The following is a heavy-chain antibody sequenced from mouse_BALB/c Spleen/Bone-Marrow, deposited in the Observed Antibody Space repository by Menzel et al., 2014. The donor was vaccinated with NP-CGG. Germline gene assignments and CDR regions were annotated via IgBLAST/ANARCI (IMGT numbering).Heavy chain of an antibody. V-gene: IGHV14-3*02. J-gene: IGHJ1*01. CDR2: IDPANGNT. D-gene: IGHD1-2*01. CDR3: ARGGTTATWYFDV. Sequence: VQLQQSGAELVKPGASVKLSCTASGFNIKDTYRHWVKQRPEQGLEWIGRIDPANGNTKYDPKFQGKATITADTSSNTAYLQLSSLTSEDTDVYYCARGGTTATWYFDVWGAGTTVTVSS. CDR1: GFNIKDTY.